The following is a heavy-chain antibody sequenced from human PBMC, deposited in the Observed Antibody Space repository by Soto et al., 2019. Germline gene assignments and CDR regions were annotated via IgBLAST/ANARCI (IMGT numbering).Heavy chain of an antibody. CDR3: ARYSIVAPRGYSYGMGV. D-gene: IGHD5-12*01. V-gene: IGHV3-7*01. CDR2: IKQDGSEK. J-gene: IGHJ6*02. Sequence: PGGSLRLSCAASGFTFSSYWMSWVRQAPGKGLEWVANIKQDGSEKYYVDSVKGRFTISRDNAKNSLYLQMNSLRAEDTAVYYCARYSIVAPRGYSYGMGVWGQGTTVTGS. CDR1: GFTFSSYW.